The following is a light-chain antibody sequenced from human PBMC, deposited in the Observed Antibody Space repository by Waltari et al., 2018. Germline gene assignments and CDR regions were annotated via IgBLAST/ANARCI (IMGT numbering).Light chain of an antibody. Sequence: DIQMTQSPSSLSASVGDRVTITCRASQGINNYLSGYQQKPGKAPKPLIYSASSLETGVPSRFSGSRSGTDYTLTISSLQPEDIATYYCQQYNNSPFTFGPGTKLDI. V-gene: IGKV1-33*01. CDR3: QQYNNSPFT. J-gene: IGKJ3*01. CDR1: QGINNY. CDR2: SAS.